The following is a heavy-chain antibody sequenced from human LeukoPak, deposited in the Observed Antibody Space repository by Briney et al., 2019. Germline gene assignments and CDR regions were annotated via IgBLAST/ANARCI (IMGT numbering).Heavy chain of an antibody. CDR2: ISSRGSTI. Sequence: PGGSLRLSCAASGFTFSDYYMSWIRQAPGEGLEWVSYISSRGSTIYYADSVKGRFTISRDNAKNSLYLQMNSLRADDTAVYYCARGISGDRTYYFDYWGQGTLVTVSS. D-gene: IGHD5-18*01. CDR3: ARGISGDRTYYFDY. V-gene: IGHV3-11*01. CDR1: GFTFSDYY. J-gene: IGHJ4*02.